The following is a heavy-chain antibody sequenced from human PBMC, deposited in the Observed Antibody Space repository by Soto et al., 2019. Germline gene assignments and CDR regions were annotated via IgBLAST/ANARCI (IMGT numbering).Heavy chain of an antibody. D-gene: IGHD2-21*02. CDR3: AKALGLYCGGDCFDAFDV. J-gene: IGHJ3*01. Sequence: EVQLLESGGGLVQPGGSLRLSCAASGLTFNSYAMTWVRQAPGRGLEWVSGVDGSGFTSYHADSVQGRFTISRYNSKNTLYLQMNSLRAEDTAVYYCAKALGLYCGGDCFDAFDVWGQGAMVSVSS. CDR2: VDGSGFTS. V-gene: IGHV3-23*01. CDR1: GLTFNSYA.